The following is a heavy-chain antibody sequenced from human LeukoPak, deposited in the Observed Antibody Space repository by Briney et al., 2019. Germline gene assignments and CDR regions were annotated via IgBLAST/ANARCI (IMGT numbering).Heavy chain of an antibody. CDR1: GFTFSSYG. Sequence: GGSLRLSCAASGFTFSSYGMRWVRQAPGKGLEWVAVIWYDGSNKYYADSVKGRFTISRDNSKNTLYLQMNSLRAEDTAVYYCARTYYDFWSGYYTPDYYYYGMDVWGQGTTVTVSS. D-gene: IGHD3-3*01. CDR2: IWYDGSNK. J-gene: IGHJ6*02. V-gene: IGHV3-33*01. CDR3: ARTYYDFWSGYYTPDYYYYGMDV.